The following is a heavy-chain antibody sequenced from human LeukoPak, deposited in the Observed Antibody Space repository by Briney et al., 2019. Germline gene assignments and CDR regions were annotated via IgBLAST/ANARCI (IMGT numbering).Heavy chain of an antibody. CDR3: ARHPTYYYGSGKPFYFDY. J-gene: IGHJ4*02. V-gene: IGHV4-34*01. Sequence: SETLSLTCAVYGGSFSGYYWSWIRQPPGKGLEWIGEINHSGSTNYNPSLKSRVTISVDTSKNQFSLKLSSVTAADTAVYYCARHPTYYYGSGKPFYFDYWGQGTLVTVSS. CDR1: GGSFSGYY. CDR2: INHSGST. D-gene: IGHD3-10*01.